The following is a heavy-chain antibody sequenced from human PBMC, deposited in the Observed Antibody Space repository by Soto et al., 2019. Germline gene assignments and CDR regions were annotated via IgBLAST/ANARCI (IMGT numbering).Heavy chain of an antibody. V-gene: IGHV1-2*02. Sequence: ASVKVSCKASGYTFTAYYMYWVRQAPGQGLAWMGWINPNSGGTNYAQKFQVRVTMTRDTSITTAYKELHSLTSADPAMYYCASLCGLLQRPYYSNNGKGVCGHGTTGSVSS. CDR1: GYTFTAYY. D-gene: IGHD2-15*01. J-gene: IGHJ6*02. CDR2: INPNSGGT. CDR3: ASLCGLLQRPYYSNNGKGV.